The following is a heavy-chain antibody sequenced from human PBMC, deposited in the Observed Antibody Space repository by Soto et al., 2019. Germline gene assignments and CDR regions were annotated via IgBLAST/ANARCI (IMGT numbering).Heavy chain of an antibody. CDR3: ARVDLEYSCSSYFDY. Sequence: QMQLVQSGAEVKKPGSSVKVSCKASGGTFSSYAISWVRQAPGQGLEWMGGIIPIFGTANYAQKFQGRVTITADESTSTAYMELSSLRTEDTAVYYCARVDLEYSCSSYFDYWGQGTLVTVSS. V-gene: IGHV1-69*01. CDR2: IIPIFGTA. J-gene: IGHJ4*02. D-gene: IGHD6-6*01. CDR1: GGTFSSYA.